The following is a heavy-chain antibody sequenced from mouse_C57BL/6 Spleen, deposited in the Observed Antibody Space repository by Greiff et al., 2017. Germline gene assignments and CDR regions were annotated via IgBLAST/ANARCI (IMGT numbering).Heavy chain of an antibody. Sequence: VQLKESGPGLVKPSQSLSLTCSVTGYSITSGYYWNWIRQFPGNKLEWMGYISYDGSNNYNPSLKNRISITRDTSKNQFFLKLNSVTTEDTATYYCARRWLLRLWYFDVWGTGTTVTVSS. J-gene: IGHJ1*03. D-gene: IGHD2-3*01. CDR2: ISYDGSN. CDR3: ARRWLLRLWYFDV. CDR1: GYSITSGYY. V-gene: IGHV3-6*01.